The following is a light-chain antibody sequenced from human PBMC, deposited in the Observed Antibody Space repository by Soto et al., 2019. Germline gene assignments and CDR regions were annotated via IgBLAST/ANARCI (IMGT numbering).Light chain of an antibody. J-gene: IGLJ1*01. CDR2: DVS. CDR3: ASYTTSSTYV. CDR1: NSDVGAFNY. Sequence: QSALTQPASVSGSPGQSIAISCTGTNSDVGAFNYVSWYQQHPGKAPKFMIFDVSSRPSGVSDRFSGSKSGNTASLTISGLQTEDEADYYCASYTTSSTYVFGTGTKVTVL. V-gene: IGLV2-14*03.